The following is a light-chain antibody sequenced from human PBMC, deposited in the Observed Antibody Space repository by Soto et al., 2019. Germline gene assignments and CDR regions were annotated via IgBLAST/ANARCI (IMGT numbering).Light chain of an antibody. V-gene: IGKV1-39*01. Sequence: DIQMSQSLSSVSATVEDRGTSTCRASQRISTFVNWLHQKPGKAPKVLIYGASNLQTGVPSRFSASGVGTDFTLTISNLQPEDVAPYFSQHGVWPPNTFGQGASLAIK. J-gene: IGKJ5*01. CDR1: QRISTF. CDR2: GAS. CDR3: QHGVWPPNT.